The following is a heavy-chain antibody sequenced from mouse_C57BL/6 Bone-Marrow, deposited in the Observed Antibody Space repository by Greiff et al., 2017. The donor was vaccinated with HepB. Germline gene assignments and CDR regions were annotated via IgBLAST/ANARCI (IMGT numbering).Heavy chain of an antibody. Sequence: EVHLVESGGGLVKPGGSLKLSCAASGFTFSSYAMSWVRQTPEKRLEWVATISDGGSYTYYPDNVKGRFTISRDNAKNNLYLQMSHLKSEDTAMYYCARHYYGSRFGWYCDVWGTGTTVTVSS. CDR3: ARHYYGSRFGWYCDV. CDR2: ISDGGSYT. CDR1: GFTFSSYA. V-gene: IGHV5-4*01. J-gene: IGHJ1*03. D-gene: IGHD1-1*01.